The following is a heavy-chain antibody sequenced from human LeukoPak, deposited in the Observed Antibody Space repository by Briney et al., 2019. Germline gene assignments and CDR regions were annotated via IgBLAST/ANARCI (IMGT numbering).Heavy chain of an antibody. CDR1: GGSFSGYY. Sequence: KPSETLSLTCAVYGGSFSGYYWSWIRQPPGKGLEWIGEINHSGSTSYNPSLKSRVTISVDTSKNQFSLKLSSVTAADTAVYYCARSGSYSFDYWGQGTLVTVS. CDR3: ARSGSYSFDY. V-gene: IGHV4-34*01. J-gene: IGHJ4*02. CDR2: INHSGST. D-gene: IGHD1-26*01.